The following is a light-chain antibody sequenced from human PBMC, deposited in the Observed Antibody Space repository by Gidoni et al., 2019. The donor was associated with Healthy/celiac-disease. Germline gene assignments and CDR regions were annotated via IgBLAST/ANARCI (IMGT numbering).Light chain of an antibody. CDR1: QSISSW. Sequence: DIQMTQSPSTLSASVGDRVTITCRASQSISSWLAWYQQKPGKAPKRLIYKASSLESGVPLRFSGSGSGTEFTLTISSLQPDDFATYYCQQYNSYGTFXQXTKVEIK. J-gene: IGKJ1*01. CDR2: KAS. CDR3: QQYNSYGT. V-gene: IGKV1-5*03.